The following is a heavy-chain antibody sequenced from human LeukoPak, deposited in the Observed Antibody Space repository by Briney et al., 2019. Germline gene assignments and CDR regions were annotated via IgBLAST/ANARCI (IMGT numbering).Heavy chain of an antibody. V-gene: IGHV4-59*01. J-gene: IGHJ4*02. Sequence: SETLSLTCTVSGGSISSYYWSWIRQPPGKGLEWIGYIYYSGSTNYNPSLKSRVTISVDTSKNQFSLKLSSVTAADTAVYYCARDARYYDSSGYYVIRTFDYWGQGTLVVVSS. CDR2: IYYSGST. D-gene: IGHD3-22*01. CDR3: ARDARYYDSSGYYVIRTFDY. CDR1: GGSISSYY.